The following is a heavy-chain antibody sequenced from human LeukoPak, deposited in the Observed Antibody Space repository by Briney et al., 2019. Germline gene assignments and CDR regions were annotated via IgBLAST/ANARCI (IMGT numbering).Heavy chain of an antibody. D-gene: IGHD2-21*01. Sequence: SSETLSLTCTVSGGSTSSDYWSWIRQSPGKGLEWVGYVYNSGDTGKNPSLKSRVTILLDTSKNQFSLELSSVTAADTAVYYCASTLIDWYFDLWGRGTLVTVSS. CDR1: GGSTSSDY. V-gene: IGHV4-59*08. CDR2: VYNSGDT. CDR3: ASTLIDWYFDL. J-gene: IGHJ2*01.